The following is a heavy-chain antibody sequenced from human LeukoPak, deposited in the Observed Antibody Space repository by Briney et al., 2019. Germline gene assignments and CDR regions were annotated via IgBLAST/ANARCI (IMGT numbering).Heavy chain of an antibody. J-gene: IGHJ4*02. CDR2: IYTSGST. V-gene: IGHV4-61*02. CDR3: ARGDFWSGYLDY. Sequence: SHTLSLTCTVSGGSLSSGSYYGIWIRQPAGKALEWIGRIYTSGSTKYNPPLKSRVTISVDTSKNQCSLNLSPVTAADTAVYYCARGDFWSGYLDYWGQGTLVTVSS. D-gene: IGHD3-3*01. CDR1: GGSLSSGSYY.